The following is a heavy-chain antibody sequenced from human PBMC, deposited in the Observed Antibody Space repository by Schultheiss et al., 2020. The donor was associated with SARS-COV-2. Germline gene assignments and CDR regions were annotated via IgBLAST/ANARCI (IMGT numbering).Heavy chain of an antibody. Sequence: GGSLRLSCAASGFTVSSNYMSWVRQAPGKGLEWVAVISYDGSNKYYADSVKGRFTISRDNSKNTLYLQMNSLRAEDTAVYYCARDHTILTGYYTTSYYYGMDVWGQGTTVTVSS. V-gene: IGHV3-30-3*01. CDR3: ARDHTILTGYYTTSYYYGMDV. J-gene: IGHJ6*02. CDR1: GFTVSSNY. D-gene: IGHD3-9*01. CDR2: ISYDGSNK.